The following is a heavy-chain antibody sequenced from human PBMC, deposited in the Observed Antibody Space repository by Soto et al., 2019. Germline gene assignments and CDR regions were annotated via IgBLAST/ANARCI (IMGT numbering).Heavy chain of an antibody. CDR3: FRGGVTSRTFDY. D-gene: IGHD3-16*01. CDR1: GYSFAGYW. V-gene: IGHV5-10-1*01. CDR2: IDPSDSQT. Sequence: GESLKISCKGSGYSFAGYWITWVRQKPGKGLEWMGRIDPSDSQTYYSPSFRGHVTISVDKSISTAYVQWSSLKASDSAIYYWFRGGVTSRTFDYWGQGTLVTVSS. J-gene: IGHJ4*02.